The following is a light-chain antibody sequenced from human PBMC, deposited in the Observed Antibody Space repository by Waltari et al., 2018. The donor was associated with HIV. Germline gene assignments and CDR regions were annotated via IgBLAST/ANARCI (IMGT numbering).Light chain of an antibody. Sequence: QSVLTQPPSASGTPGQRVTFSCSGSSSNIGSNPVDWYQKLPGTAPRLLIYNNNQRPSGVPARCPGSKSGTSASLAISGLQSEDEADYYCAAWDDSLNGHVLFGGGTKLTVL. V-gene: IGLV1-44*01. J-gene: IGLJ2*01. CDR2: NNN. CDR3: AAWDDSLNGHVL. CDR1: SSNIGSNP.